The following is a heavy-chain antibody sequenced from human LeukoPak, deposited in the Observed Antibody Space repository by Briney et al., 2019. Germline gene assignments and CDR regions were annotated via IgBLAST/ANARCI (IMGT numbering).Heavy chain of an antibody. CDR2: INPNSGGT. D-gene: IGHD6-19*01. V-gene: IGHV1-2*02. Sequence: ASVKLSCKASGYTFTGYYMHWVRQAPGQGLEWMGWINPNSGGTNYAQKFQGRVTMTRDTSISTAYMELSRLRSDDTAVYYCARASIAVAGTNGYWGQGTLVTVSS. CDR3: ARASIAVAGTNGY. J-gene: IGHJ4*02. CDR1: GYTFTGYY.